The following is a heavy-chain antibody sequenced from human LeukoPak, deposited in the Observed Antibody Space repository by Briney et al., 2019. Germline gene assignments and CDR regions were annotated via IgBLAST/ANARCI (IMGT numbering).Heavy chain of an antibody. Sequence: PGESLEISCKGSGYSFTSYWIGWVRQMPGKGLGWMGIIYPGDSDTRYSPSFQGQVTISADKSISTAYLQWSSLRASDTAMYYCARHLVGATPPFYYWGQGTLVTVSS. J-gene: IGHJ4*02. V-gene: IGHV5-51*01. CDR2: IYPGDSDT. CDR3: ARHLVGATPPFYY. D-gene: IGHD1-26*01. CDR1: GYSFTSYW.